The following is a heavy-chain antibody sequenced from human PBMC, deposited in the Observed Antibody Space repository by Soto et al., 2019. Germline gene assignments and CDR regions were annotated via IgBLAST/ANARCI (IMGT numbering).Heavy chain of an antibody. J-gene: IGHJ3*02. D-gene: IGHD5-12*01. CDR2: INHSGST. V-gene: IGHV4-34*01. CDR1: GGSFSGYY. CDR3: AGASKWHPGAFDI. Sequence: ASETLSLTCAVYGGSFSGYYWSWIRQPPGKGLEWIGEINHSGSTNYNPSLKSRVTISVDTSKNQFSLKLSSVTAADTAVYYCAGASKWHPGAFDIWGQGTTVTVS.